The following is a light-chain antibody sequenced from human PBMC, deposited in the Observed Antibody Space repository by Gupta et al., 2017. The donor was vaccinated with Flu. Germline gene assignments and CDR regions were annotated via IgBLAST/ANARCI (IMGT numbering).Light chain of an antibody. V-gene: IGLV1-44*01. J-gene: IGLJ1*01. Sequence: QSVLAQPPSASGTPGQRVTISCSGRSSNIGSNAVNWYQQVPGTSPKLLIYGSNRRPSGVPDRFAGSKSGTSASLAIRGLQSEDEADYYCAAWDDSLNGHYVFGTGTKVTVL. CDR2: GSN. CDR3: AAWDDSLNGHYV. CDR1: SSNIGSNA.